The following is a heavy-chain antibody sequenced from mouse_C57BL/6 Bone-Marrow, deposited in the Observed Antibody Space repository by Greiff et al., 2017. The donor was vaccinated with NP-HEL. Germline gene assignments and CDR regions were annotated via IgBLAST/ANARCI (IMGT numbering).Heavy chain of an antibody. J-gene: IGHJ3*01. CDR3: ARSPFYYGRAWFAY. Sequence: VKLQQPGAELVRPGSSVKLSCKASGYTFTSYWMHWVKQRPIQGLEWIGNIDPSDSETHYNQKFKDKATLTVDKSSSTAYMQLSSLTSEDSAVYYCARSPFYYGRAWFAYWGQGTLVTVSA. D-gene: IGHD1-1*01. V-gene: IGHV1-52*01. CDR1: GYTFTSYW. CDR2: IDPSDSET.